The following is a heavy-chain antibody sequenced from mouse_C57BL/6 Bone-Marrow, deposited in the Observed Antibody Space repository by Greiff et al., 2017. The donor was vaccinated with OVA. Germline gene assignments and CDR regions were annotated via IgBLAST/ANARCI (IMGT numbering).Heavy chain of an antibody. CDR2: IYPRSGNT. CDR3: ARDPYYYGSSSYAMDY. V-gene: IGHV1-81*01. CDR1: GYTFTSYG. Sequence: QVQLKESGAELARPGASVKLSCKASGYTFTSYGISWVKQRTGQGLEWIGEIYPRSGNTYYTEKFKGKAPLTADKSSSTAYMELRSLTSEDSAVYFCARDPYYYGSSSYAMDYWGQGTSVTVSS. D-gene: IGHD1-1*01. J-gene: IGHJ4*01.